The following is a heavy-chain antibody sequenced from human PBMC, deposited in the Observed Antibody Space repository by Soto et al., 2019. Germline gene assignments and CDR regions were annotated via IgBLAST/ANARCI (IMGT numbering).Heavy chain of an antibody. CDR2: IRSKANSYAT. V-gene: IGHV3-73*01. Sequence: GGSLRLSCAASGFTFSGSAMHWVRQASGKGLEWVGRIRSKANSYATAYAASVKGRFTISRDDSKNTAYLQMNSLKTEDTAVYYCTRRRDIVVVPARKEFDYWGQGTLVTVSS. D-gene: IGHD2-2*01. CDR1: GFTFSGSA. J-gene: IGHJ4*02. CDR3: TRRRDIVVVPARKEFDY.